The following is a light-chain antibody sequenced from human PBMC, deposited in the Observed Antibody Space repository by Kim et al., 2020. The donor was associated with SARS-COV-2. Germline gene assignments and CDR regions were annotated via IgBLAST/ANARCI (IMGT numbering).Light chain of an antibody. V-gene: IGKV1-39*01. J-gene: IGKJ1*01. Sequence: ASVGDSVTINCRASQSISRYLNWYQQKPGEAPTLMIYTASSLQSGVPSRFSGSGSGTDFTLTISSLQPEDFATYYCQQTYGSPQTFGQGTKVDIK. CDR2: TAS. CDR1: QSISRY. CDR3: QQTYGSPQT.